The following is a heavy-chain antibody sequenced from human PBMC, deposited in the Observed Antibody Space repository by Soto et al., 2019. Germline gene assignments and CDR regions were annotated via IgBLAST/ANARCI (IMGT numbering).Heavy chain of an antibody. Sequence: SETLSLTCTVSGDSITSGGYYWSWLRQPPGKGLEWIGYIYCGGSTYYNPSLKSRATISGDTSKNQFSLKLSSVTAADTAVYYCARGGYYYENSGQNAYDYWGQGILVTVSS. CDR2: IYCGGST. CDR3: ARGGYYYENSGQNAYDY. V-gene: IGHV4-31*03. J-gene: IGHJ4*01. D-gene: IGHD3-22*01. CDR1: GDSITSGGYY.